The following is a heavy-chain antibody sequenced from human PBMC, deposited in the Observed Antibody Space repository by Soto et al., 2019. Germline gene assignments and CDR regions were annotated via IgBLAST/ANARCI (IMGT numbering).Heavy chain of an antibody. V-gene: IGHV3-30-3*01. CDR2: ISYDGSNK. CDR3: ARDHFSVVVTARRPAAFDI. D-gene: IGHD2-21*02. J-gene: IGHJ3*02. CDR1: GFIISNNA. Sequence: GGPMRLSCAASGFIISNNAVHWVRKAPGKGLEWVAVISYDGSNKYYADSVKGRFTISRDNSKNTLYLQMNSLRAEDTAVYYCARDHFSVVVTARRPAAFDIWGQGTMVTVSS.